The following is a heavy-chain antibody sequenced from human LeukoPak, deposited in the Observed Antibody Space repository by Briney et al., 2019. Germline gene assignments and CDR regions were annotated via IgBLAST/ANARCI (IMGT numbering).Heavy chain of an antibody. Sequence: GGSLRLSCAASGFTFSSYAMSWVRQAPGKGLEWVSAISGSSGSTYYADSVKGRFTISRDNSKNTLYLQMNSLRAEDTAVYYCAKDLTVGVVVAATSDYWGQGTLVTVSS. J-gene: IGHJ4*02. V-gene: IGHV3-23*01. CDR3: AKDLTVGVVVAATSDY. D-gene: IGHD2-15*01. CDR2: ISGSSGST. CDR1: GFTFSSYA.